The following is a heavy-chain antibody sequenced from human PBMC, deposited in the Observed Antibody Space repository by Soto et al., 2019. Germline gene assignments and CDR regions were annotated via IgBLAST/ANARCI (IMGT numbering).Heavy chain of an antibody. CDR1: GGTFNSYA. D-gene: IGHD3-16*01. CDR2: IIPSFTAA. J-gene: IGHJ3*02. Sequence: QVQLVQSGAEVKKPGSSVKVSCKASGGTFNSYAISWLRQAPGQGLEWMGEIIPSFTAANYARKFQGRVTITADESTSTAYMDLSSLTSEDTAMYYCAREKEHSRALRVADAFDIWGQGTMVTVS. V-gene: IGHV1-69*01. CDR3: AREKEHSRALRVADAFDI.